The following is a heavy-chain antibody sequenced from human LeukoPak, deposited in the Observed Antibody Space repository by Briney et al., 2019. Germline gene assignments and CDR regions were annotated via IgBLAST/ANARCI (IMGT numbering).Heavy chain of an antibody. J-gene: IGHJ3*02. D-gene: IGHD4-17*01. V-gene: IGHV4-59*01. CDR1: GGSISSYY. CDR2: IYYSGST. Sequence: KPSETLSLTCTVSGGSISSYYWSWIRQPPGKGLEWIGYIYYSGSTNYNPSLKSRVTISVDTSKNQFSLKLSSVTAADTAVYYCARDAPDYGDRGPPPYDAFDIWGQGTMVTVSS. CDR3: ARDAPDYGDRGPPPYDAFDI.